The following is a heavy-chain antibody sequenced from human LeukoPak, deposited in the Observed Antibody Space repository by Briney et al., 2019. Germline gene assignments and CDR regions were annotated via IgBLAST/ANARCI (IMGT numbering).Heavy chain of an antibody. Sequence: PGRSLRLSCAASGFTFDDYAMPWVRQAPGKGLKWVSGISWNSGSIGYADSVKGRFTISRDNAKNSLYLQMNSLRAEDTALYYCAKDTAMVTEYFQHWGQGTLVTVSS. CDR3: AKDTAMVTEYFQH. D-gene: IGHD5-18*01. V-gene: IGHV3-9*01. CDR1: GFTFDDYA. J-gene: IGHJ1*01. CDR2: ISWNSGSI.